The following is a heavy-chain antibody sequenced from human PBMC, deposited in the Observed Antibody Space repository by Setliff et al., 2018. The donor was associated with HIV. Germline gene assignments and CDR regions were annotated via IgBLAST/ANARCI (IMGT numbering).Heavy chain of an antibody. Sequence: SETLSLTCTVSGGSINSGGYYWVWIRQPALKGLEWIGRIYTSGLTNYNPSLKSRVTISVDTSKNQFSLKLSSVTAADTAVYYCARDFGGYCSSMSCPGLFDPWGQGTLVTVSS. CDR1: GGSINSGGYY. V-gene: IGHV4-61*02. D-gene: IGHD2-2*01. CDR2: IYTSGLT. CDR3: ARDFGGYCSSMSCPGLFDP. J-gene: IGHJ5*02.